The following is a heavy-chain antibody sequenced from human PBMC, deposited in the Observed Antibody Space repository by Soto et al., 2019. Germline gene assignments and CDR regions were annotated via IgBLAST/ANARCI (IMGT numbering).Heavy chain of an antibody. V-gene: IGHV3-23*01. CDR3: AKERSSGWNFDT. D-gene: IGHD6-19*01. J-gene: IGHJ4*02. CDR2: IIGSGDST. CDR1: GFTFSTYA. Sequence: GGSLRLSCAASGFTFSTYAMSWVRHAPGRGLEWVSTIIGSGDSTYYADSVKGRFTISRDNSKNTLYLQMNRLRAEDTAVYYCAKERSSGWNFDTWGQGTLVTVSS.